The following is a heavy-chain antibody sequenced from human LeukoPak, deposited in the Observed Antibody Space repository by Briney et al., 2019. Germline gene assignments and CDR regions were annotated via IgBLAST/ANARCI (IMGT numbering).Heavy chain of an antibody. CDR2: IIPIFGTA. CDR1: GGTFSSYT. D-gene: IGHD1-26*01. Sequence: SVKVSCKASGGTFSSYTISWVRQAPGQGLEWMGGIIPIFGTANYAQKFQGRVTITADESTSTAYMELSSLRSEDTAVYYCANLGSYPFDYWGQGTLVTVSS. J-gene: IGHJ4*02. CDR3: ANLGSYPFDY. V-gene: IGHV1-69*13.